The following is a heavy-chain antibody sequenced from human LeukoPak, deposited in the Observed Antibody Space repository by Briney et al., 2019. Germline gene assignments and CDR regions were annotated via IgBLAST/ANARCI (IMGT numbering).Heavy chain of an antibody. Sequence: PSETLSLTCTVSGGSISSGGYYWGWIRQAPGKGLEWVSYISSSSSYTNYADSVKGRFTISRDNAKNSLYLQMNSLRAEDTAVYYCARLTETYYYGSGTPAYFDYWGQGTLVTVSS. V-gene: IGHV3-11*06. CDR2: ISSSSSYT. CDR1: GGSISSGGYY. D-gene: IGHD3-10*01. CDR3: ARLTETYYYGSGTPAYFDY. J-gene: IGHJ4*02.